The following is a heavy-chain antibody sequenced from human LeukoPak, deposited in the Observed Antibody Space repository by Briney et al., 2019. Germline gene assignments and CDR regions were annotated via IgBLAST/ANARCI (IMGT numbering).Heavy chain of an antibody. CDR2: ISGSGSDM. D-gene: IGHD2-8*01. CDR3: STDPRLLIY. CDR1: GFGFSDSY. Sequence: GGSLRLSCVVSGFGFSDSYMTWIRQTPGKGLEWLAYISGSGSDMCYADSVKGRFTISRDNAKNSLYLQMNSLRPDDTALYYCSTDPRLLIYWGHGTLVTVSS. V-gene: IGHV3-11*01. J-gene: IGHJ4*01.